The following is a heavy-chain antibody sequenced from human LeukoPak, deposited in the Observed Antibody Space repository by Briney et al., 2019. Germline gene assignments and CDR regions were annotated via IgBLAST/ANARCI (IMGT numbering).Heavy chain of an antibody. J-gene: IGHJ4*02. CDR1: GGSFSGYY. CDR2: INHSGST. V-gene: IGHV4-34*01. D-gene: IGHD5-18*01. CDR3: ARDMSAMAVFDY. Sequence: PSETLSLTCAVYGGSFSGYYWSWIRQPPGKGLEWIGEINHSGSTNYNPSLKSRVTISVDTSKNQFSLKLSSVTAADTAVYYCARDMSAMAVFDYWGQGTLVTVSS.